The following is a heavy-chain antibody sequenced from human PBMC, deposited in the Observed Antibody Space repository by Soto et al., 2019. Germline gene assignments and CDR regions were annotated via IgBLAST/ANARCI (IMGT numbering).Heavy chain of an antibody. CDR2: ISGSGDKT. J-gene: IGHJ6*02. CDR3: AKILSTVTTYYYGMDA. CDR1: GFSFSTHP. V-gene: IGHV3-23*01. Sequence: PGGSLRLSCAASGFSFSTHPMVWVRQAPGKRLEAVSSISGSGDKTYYKDSVKGRFTISRDNSKNTVDLQMNSLRPEDTAVYYCAKILSTVTTYYYGMDAWGQGTTVTVSS. D-gene: IGHD4-17*01.